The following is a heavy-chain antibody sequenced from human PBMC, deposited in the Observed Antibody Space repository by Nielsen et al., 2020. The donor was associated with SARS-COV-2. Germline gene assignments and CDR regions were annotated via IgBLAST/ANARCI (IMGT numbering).Heavy chain of an antibody. CDR1: GFTFSSYG. J-gene: IGHJ4*02. V-gene: IGHV3-30*18. Sequence: GESLKISCAASGFTFSSYGMHWVRQAPGKGLEWVAVISYDGSNKYYADSVKGRFTISRDNSKNTLYLQVNSLRAEDTAVYYCAKDYHEELVATDYFDYWGQGTLVTVSS. CDR2: ISYDGSNK. CDR3: AKDYHEELVATDYFDY. D-gene: IGHD5-12*01.